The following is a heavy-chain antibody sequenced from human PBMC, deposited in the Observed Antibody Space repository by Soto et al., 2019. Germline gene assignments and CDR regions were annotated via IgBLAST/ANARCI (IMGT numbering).Heavy chain of an antibody. CDR1: GGSISSGGYS. CDR3: AKDSGYNYGYFSWFDP. D-gene: IGHD5-18*01. J-gene: IGHJ5*02. V-gene: IGHV4-30-2*01. CDR2: IYHSGST. Sequence: SETLSLTCAVSGGSISSGGYSWSWIRQPPGKGLEWIGYIYHSGSTYYNPSLKSRVTISVDRSKNQFSLKLSSVTAADTAVYYCAKDSGYNYGYFSWFDPWGQGTLVTVSS.